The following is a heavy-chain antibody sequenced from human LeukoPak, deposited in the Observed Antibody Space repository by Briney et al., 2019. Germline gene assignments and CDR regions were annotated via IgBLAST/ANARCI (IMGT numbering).Heavy chain of an antibody. D-gene: IGHD2-2*01. V-gene: IGHV1-8*01. CDR3: ARSTTVVVPAPYYYYGMDV. CDR2: MNPNSGNT. Sequence: ASVKVSCKASGYTFTSYDINWVRQATGQGLEWMGWMNPNSGNTGYAQKFQGRVTMTRNTSISTAHMELSSLRSEDTAVYYCARSTTVVVPAPYYYYGMDVWGQGTTVTVSS. J-gene: IGHJ6*02. CDR1: GYTFTSYD.